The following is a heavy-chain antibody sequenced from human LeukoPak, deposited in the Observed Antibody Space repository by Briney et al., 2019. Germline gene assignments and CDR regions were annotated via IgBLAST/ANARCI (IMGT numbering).Heavy chain of an antibody. CDR3: ARGLPTVVFDY. Sequence: SETLSLTCTVSGGSFSSDSYYWSWIRQPPGKGLEWIGYMFYSGSTNYNPSLKSRVTISIDTSKKKFSLKLNSVTAADTAVYYCARGLPTVVFDYWGQGTLVTVSS. CDR1: GGSFSSDSYY. J-gene: IGHJ4*02. CDR2: MFYSGST. V-gene: IGHV4-61*01. D-gene: IGHD1-26*01.